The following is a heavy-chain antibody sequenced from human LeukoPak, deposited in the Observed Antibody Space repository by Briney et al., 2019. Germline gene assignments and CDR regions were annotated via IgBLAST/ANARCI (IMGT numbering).Heavy chain of an antibody. CDR2: INHSGST. D-gene: IGHD3-3*01. CDR1: GGSFSGYY. Sequence: PSEALSLTCAVYGGSFSGYYWSWIRQPPGKGLEWIGEINHSGSTNYNPSLKSRVTISVDTSKNQFSLKLSSVTAADTAVYYCARGARFTILGYFDYWGQGTLVTVSS. J-gene: IGHJ4*02. V-gene: IGHV4-34*01. CDR3: ARGARFTILGYFDY.